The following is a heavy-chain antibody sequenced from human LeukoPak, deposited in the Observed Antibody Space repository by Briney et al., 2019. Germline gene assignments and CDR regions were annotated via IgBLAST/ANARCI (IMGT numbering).Heavy chain of an antibody. D-gene: IGHD4-17*01. CDR2: MNPNSGNT. Sequence: ASVKVSCRASGYTFTSSDINWVRQATGQGLEWMGWMNPNSGNTGYAQNFQGRVIMTRNTSIATAYMELTSLKSEDTAVYYCARGFRIQSYDYGPYYYMDVWGKGTTVTVSS. CDR1: GYTFTSSD. CDR3: ARGFRIQSYDYGPYYYMDV. J-gene: IGHJ6*03. V-gene: IGHV1-8*01.